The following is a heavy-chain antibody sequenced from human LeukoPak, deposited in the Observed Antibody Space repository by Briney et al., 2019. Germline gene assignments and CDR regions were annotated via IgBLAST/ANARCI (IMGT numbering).Heavy chain of an antibody. D-gene: IGHD3-10*01. V-gene: IGHV3-7*04. CDR2: IKQDGCEK. J-gene: IGHJ4*02. CDR3: AREYGWGSYYSFDF. CDR1: VFTFSLFC. Sequence: GGSLSLSCVASVFTFSLFCMTWVREAPGRGLECVANIKQDGCEKYYVNSVNGRFTISRDNAKNALSLQMTSLRAEDTAVYYCAREYGWGSYYSFDFWAQGTLVTVSS.